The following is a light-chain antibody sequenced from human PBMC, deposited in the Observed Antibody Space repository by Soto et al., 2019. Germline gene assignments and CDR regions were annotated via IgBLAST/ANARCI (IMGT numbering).Light chain of an antibody. CDR2: AAS. CDR1: QGIRND. CDR3: LQDYNYPYT. Sequence: AIQMTQSPSSVSASVGDRVTITCRASQGIRNDLGWYQQKPGKAPKYLIYAASSLQSGVTSRFSGSGSGTDFTLTISSLQPEDFATYYCLQDYNYPYTFGQGTKLEIK. J-gene: IGKJ2*01. V-gene: IGKV1-6*01.